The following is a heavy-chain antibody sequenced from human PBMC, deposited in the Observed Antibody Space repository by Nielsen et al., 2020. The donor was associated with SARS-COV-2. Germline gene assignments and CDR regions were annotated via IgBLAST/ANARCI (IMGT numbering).Heavy chain of an antibody. D-gene: IGHD2-21*02. Sequence: KVSCKGSGYSFTSYWIGWVRQMPGKGLEWMGIIYPGDSDTRYSPSFQGQVTISADKSISTAYLQWSSLKASDTAMYYCARQGCGGDCHTDAFDIWGQGTMVTVSS. CDR1: GYSFTSYW. CDR3: ARQGCGGDCHTDAFDI. V-gene: IGHV5-51*01. J-gene: IGHJ3*02. CDR2: IYPGDSDT.